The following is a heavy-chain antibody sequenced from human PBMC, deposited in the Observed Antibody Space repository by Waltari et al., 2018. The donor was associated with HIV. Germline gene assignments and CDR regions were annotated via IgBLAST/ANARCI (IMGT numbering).Heavy chain of an antibody. CDR1: VFTFADFG. V-gene: IGHV3-9*01. Sequence: EVQLVESGGGLVQPGGSLRLACSAAVFTFADFGMHWVRQAQGKGLEWVAGIRWNSEATAYAESVKGRVSISRDNVKNSLYLEMNRLTVGDTAFYFCTKDLGSWPTRPAAFDSWGQGTLVTVSS. J-gene: IGHJ4*02. D-gene: IGHD3-16*01. CDR2: IRWNSEAT. CDR3: TKDLGSWPTRPAAFDS.